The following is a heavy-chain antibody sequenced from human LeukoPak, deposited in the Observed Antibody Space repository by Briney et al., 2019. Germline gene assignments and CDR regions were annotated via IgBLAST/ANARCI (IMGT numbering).Heavy chain of an antibody. CDR1: GYTFSGYY. J-gene: IGHJ4*02. CDR2: INPNSGGT. CDR3: ARDWCSGGSCIDY. D-gene: IGHD2-15*01. Sequence: ASVKVSCKASGYTFSGYYMHWVRQAPRQGLEWMGWINPNSGGTNYAEKFQGRVTMTRDTPISTAYMELSRLRSDDTAVYYCARDWCSGGSCIDYWGQGTLVTVSS. V-gene: IGHV1-2*02.